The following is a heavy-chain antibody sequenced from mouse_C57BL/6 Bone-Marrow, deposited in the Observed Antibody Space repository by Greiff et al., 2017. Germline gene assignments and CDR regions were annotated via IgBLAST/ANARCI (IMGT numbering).Heavy chain of an antibody. V-gene: IGHV5-4*03. CDR2: ISDGGSYT. CDR1: GFTFSSYA. Sequence: EVNVVESGGGLVKPGGSLKLSCAASGFTFSSYAMSWVRQTPEKRLEWVATISDGGSYTYYPDNVKGRFTISSDNAKNNLYLQMSHLKSEDTAMYYCATYYCGSIYDLYCDVWGTATTVTVSS. J-gene: IGHJ1*03. CDR3: ATYYCGSIYDLYCDV. D-gene: IGHD1-1*01.